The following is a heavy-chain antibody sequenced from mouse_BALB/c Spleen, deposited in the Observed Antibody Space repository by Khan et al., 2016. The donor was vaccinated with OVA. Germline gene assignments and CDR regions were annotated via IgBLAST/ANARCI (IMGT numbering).Heavy chain of an antibody. Sequence: EVQLQESGPGLVKPSQSLSLTCTVTGYSITSDYAWNWIRQFPGNKLEWMGHISYSGRTSYNPSLKSRISIARDTSKNQFFLQLNSVTTEDTATYYCARSVTMTAVVATDFDYWGQGTTLTVSS. V-gene: IGHV3-2*02. CDR3: ARSVTMTAVVATDFDY. D-gene: IGHD1-1*01. J-gene: IGHJ2*01. CDR2: ISYSGRT. CDR1: GYSITSDYA.